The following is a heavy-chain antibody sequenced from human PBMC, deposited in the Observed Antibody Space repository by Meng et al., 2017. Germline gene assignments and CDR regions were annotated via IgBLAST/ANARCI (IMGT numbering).Heavy chain of an antibody. CDR1: GGSISSSSYY. Sequence: QLHLQESGPGLVKPSETLSLTCPVSGGSISSSSYYWGWIRQPPGKGLEWIGSIYYSGSTYYNPSLKSRVTISVDTSKNQFSLKLSSVTAADTAVYYCARDSSTVTTLRYWGQGTLVTVSS. V-gene: IGHV4-39*07. J-gene: IGHJ4*02. CDR3: ARDSSTVTTLRY. D-gene: IGHD4-17*01. CDR2: IYYSGST.